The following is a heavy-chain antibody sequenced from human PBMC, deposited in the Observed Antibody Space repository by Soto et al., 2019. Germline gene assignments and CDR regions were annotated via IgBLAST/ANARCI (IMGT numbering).Heavy chain of an antibody. CDR1: GFTFSSYA. D-gene: IGHD1-7*01. V-gene: IGHV3-23*01. CDR3: AKGNSWSPALVLDI. CDR2: ISGSGGST. Sequence: GGSLRLSCAASGFTFSSYAMNWVRQAPGKGLEWVSAISGSGGSTYYADSVKGRFTISRDSSKNTLYLQMNSLRAEDTTVYYCAKGNSWSPALVLDIWGQGTMVTVSS. J-gene: IGHJ3*02.